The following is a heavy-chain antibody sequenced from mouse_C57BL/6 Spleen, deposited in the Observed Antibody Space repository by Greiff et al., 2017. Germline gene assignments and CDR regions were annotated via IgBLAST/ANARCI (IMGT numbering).Heavy chain of an antibody. CDR2: IYPGDGAT. CDR1: GYAFSSYW. Sequence: VQVVESGPELVKPGASVTISCKASGYAFSSYWMNWVKQRPGKGLEWIGRIYPGDGATNYTGKFKGKATLTADKSSSTAYMPLSSLTSEDSAVYFCATHYGSPYWYFYFWGTGTTVTVSS. V-gene: IGHV1-82*01. J-gene: IGHJ1*03. D-gene: IGHD1-1*01. CDR3: ATHYGSPYWYFYF.